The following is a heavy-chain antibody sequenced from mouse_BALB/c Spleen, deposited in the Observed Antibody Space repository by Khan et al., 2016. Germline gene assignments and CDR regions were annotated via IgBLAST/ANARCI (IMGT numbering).Heavy chain of an antibody. CDR1: GYSITSDYA. CDR2: IRYSGST. D-gene: IGHD1-1*01. J-gene: IGHJ4*01. V-gene: IGHV3-2*02. Sequence: EVQLQESGPGLVKPSQSLSLTCTVTGYSITSDYAWNWIRQFPGNRLEWMGYIRYSGSTSYNPSLKSRISITRDTSKNQFFLQLNSVTSEDTATYYCARSDYGDKDAMDYWGQATSVTVSS. CDR3: ARSDYGDKDAMDY.